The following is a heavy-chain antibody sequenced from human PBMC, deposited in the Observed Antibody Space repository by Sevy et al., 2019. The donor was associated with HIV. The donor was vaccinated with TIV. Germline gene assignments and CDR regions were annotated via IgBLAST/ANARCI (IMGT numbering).Heavy chain of an antibody. CDR2: ISGSGGST. CDR3: AKGDRTFYGLDV. V-gene: IGHV3-23*01. D-gene: IGHD2-15*01. J-gene: IGHJ6*02. CDR1: GFTFSSYV. Sequence: GGSLRLSCAASGFTFSSYVMTWVRQAPGKGLEWVSAISGSGGSTYYADSVKGRFTISRDKSKNTLYLQMNSLRVADTAVYYCAKGDRTFYGLDVWGQGTTVTVSS.